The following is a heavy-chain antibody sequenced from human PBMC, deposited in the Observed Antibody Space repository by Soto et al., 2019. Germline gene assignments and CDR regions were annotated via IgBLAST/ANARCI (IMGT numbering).Heavy chain of an antibody. CDR1: GGTFSSYT. CDR2: IIPILGIA. V-gene: IGHV1-69*02. J-gene: IGHJ4*02. CDR3: ARRGQGYSDCSGAD. Sequence: QVQLVQSGAEVKKPGSSVKVSCKASGGTFSSYTISWVRQAPGQGLEWMGRIIPILGIANYAQKFQGRVTITADKSTSTAYMELSSLRSEDTAVYYCARRGQGYSDCSGADWGQGTLVTVSS. D-gene: IGHD3-22*01.